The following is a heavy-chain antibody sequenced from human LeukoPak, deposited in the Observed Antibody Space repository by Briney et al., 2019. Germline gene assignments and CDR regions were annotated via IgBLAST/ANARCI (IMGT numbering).Heavy chain of an antibody. D-gene: IGHD3/OR15-3a*01. CDR3: ARQTGSGLFILP. J-gene: IGHJ4*02. Sequence: SETLSLTCTVYGVSISSSNSYWGWIRQPPGKGLEWIGSIYYSGNTYYNASLKSQVSISIDTSKNQFSLKLTSVTAADTAVYYCARQTGSGLFILPGGQGTLVTVSS. CDR2: IYYSGNT. V-gene: IGHV4-39*01. CDR1: GVSISSSNSY.